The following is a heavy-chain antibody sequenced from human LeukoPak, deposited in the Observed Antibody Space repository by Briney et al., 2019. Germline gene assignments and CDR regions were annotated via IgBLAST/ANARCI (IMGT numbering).Heavy chain of an antibody. CDR3: ARDNTGSYEY. CDR2: ICADGAMT. J-gene: IGHJ4*02. D-gene: IGHD1-26*01. Sequence: GGSLRLSCAASGFTFGDYDMHWVRQAPGKGLEWVSLICADGAMTRYTDSVKGRFTISRDNSKDSLYLQMNSLRTEDTALYYCARDNTGSYEYWGQGTLVTVSP. CDR1: GFTFGDYD. V-gene: IGHV3-43*02.